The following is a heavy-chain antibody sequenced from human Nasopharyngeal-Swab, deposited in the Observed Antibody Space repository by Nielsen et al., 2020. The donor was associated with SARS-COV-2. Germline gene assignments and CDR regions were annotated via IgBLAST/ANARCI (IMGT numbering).Heavy chain of an antibody. CDR2: LHSDGSST. CDR1: GFTISRYW. Sequence: GSLKISCAASGFTISRYWMLWVRHAPGKGLVWVSRLHSDGSSTTYADSVRGRFTISRDNAKNTLYLQMNSLRAEDTAVYYCARGGDGYSMDYWGQGTLVTVSS. V-gene: IGHV3-74*01. J-gene: IGHJ4*02. CDR3: ARGGDGYSMDY. D-gene: IGHD5-24*01.